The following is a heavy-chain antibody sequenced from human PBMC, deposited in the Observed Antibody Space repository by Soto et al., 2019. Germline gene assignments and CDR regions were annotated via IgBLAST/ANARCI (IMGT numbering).Heavy chain of an antibody. V-gene: IGHV3-30-3*01. D-gene: IGHD3-22*01. CDR2: ISYDGTNK. Sequence: PGGSLRLSCAASGFTFSSYAMHWVRQAPGKGLEWVAVISYDGTNKYYADSVKGRFTISRDNSKNTLYLQMNSLRAEDTAVYYCARDYYYDSSGYSHLLDPWGQGTLVTVSS. J-gene: IGHJ5*02. CDR3: ARDYYYDSSGYSHLLDP. CDR1: GFTFSSYA.